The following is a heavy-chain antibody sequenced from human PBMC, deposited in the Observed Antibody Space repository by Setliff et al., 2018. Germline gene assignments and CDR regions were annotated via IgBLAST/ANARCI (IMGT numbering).Heavy chain of an antibody. Sequence: PSETLSLTCTVSGGSIGSSFWNWIRQSPGKGLEWIGYIYHNGNTNFNPSLKTRVTMSVDTSKNQFALNLRSVTAADSAVYYCARDRTAYSYGLDVWGQGTTVTVSS. CDR3: ARDRTAYSYGLDV. J-gene: IGHJ6*02. D-gene: IGHD5-18*01. CDR2: IYHNGNT. CDR1: GGSIGSSF. V-gene: IGHV4-59*01.